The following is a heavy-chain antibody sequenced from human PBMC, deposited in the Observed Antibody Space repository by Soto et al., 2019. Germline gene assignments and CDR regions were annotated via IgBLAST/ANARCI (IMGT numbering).Heavy chain of an antibody. CDR3: ARESPYCGGDCYFDY. CDR1: GFTFSSYW. V-gene: IGHV3-74*01. J-gene: IGHJ4*02. D-gene: IGHD2-21*02. Sequence: EVQLVESGGGLVQPGGSLRLSCAASGFTFSSYWMHWVRQAPGKGLVWVSRINSDGSSTSYADSVKGRFTISRDNAKNTLYLQMNSLRAEDTAVYYCARESPYCGGDCYFDYWGQGTLVTVSS. CDR2: INSDGSST.